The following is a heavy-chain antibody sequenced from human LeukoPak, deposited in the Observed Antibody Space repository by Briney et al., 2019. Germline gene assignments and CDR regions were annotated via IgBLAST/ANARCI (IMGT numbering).Heavy chain of an antibody. J-gene: IGHJ4*02. CDR2: ISRSGGST. D-gene: IGHD4-17*01. V-gene: IGHV3-23*01. CDR1: GFTFSSYA. Sequence: PGGSLRLSCAASGFTFSSYAMSWVRQAPGKGLEWVSAISRSGGSTYYADSVKGRFTISRDNSKNTLYLQMNSLRAEDTAVYYCAKALGYDGYGDYGPTFDCWGQGTLVTVSS. CDR3: AKALGYDGYGDYGPTFDC.